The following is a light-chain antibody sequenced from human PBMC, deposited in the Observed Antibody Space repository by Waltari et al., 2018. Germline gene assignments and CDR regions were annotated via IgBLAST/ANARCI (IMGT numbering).Light chain of an antibody. J-gene: IGKJ4*01. CDR1: RSVNSN. Sequence: EVVLTQSPATLALSPGERATLSCRTSRSVNSNLAWYQHKPGQAPRLLMYGASTRPTGIPARFSGSESGTEFTLTITSLQSEDFAVYYCQQYNNWPLTFGGGTKVEI. V-gene: IGKV3-15*01. CDR2: GAS. CDR3: QQYNNWPLT.